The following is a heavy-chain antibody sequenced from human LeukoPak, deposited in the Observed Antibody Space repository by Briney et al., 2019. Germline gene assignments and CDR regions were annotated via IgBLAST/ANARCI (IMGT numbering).Heavy chain of an antibody. CDR2: IYRSGST. Sequence: SQTLSLTCAVSGGSISSGDYSWSWVRQPSGKGLEWIGNIYRSGSTYYNPSLKSRVTISVDRSKNQFSLKLSSVTAADTAVYYCARNGDYYEKSGYYYLFDFWGQGTLVTVSS. CDR1: GGSISSGDYS. D-gene: IGHD3-22*01. CDR3: ARNGDYYEKSGYYYLFDF. J-gene: IGHJ4*02. V-gene: IGHV4-30-2*02.